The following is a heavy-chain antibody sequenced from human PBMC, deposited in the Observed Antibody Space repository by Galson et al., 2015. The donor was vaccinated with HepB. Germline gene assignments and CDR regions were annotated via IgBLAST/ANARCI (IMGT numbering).Heavy chain of an antibody. CDR2: ISYDGSVP. Sequence: SLRLSCAASGFTLSGYGMQWVRQAPGKGLEWVAVISYDGSVPYYADSVKGRFTISRDNSQNTLYLQMNSLKPEDTAVYYCAKESGIPRYGAYFDYWGQGTQVTVSS. CDR1: GFTLSGYG. J-gene: IGHJ4*02. CDR3: AKESGIPRYGAYFDY. V-gene: IGHV3-30*18. D-gene: IGHD4/OR15-4a*01.